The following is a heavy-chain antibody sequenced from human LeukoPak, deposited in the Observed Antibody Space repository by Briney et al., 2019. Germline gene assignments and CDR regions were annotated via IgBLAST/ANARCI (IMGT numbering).Heavy chain of an antibody. CDR3: ATSFWSGYPSNWFDP. Sequence: ASVKVSCKVSGYTLTELSMHWVRQAPRKGLEWMGGFDPEDGETIYAQKFQGRVTMTEDTSTDTAYMELSSLRSGDTAVYYCATSFWSGYPSNWFDPWGQGTLVTVSS. D-gene: IGHD3-3*01. CDR1: GYTLTELS. V-gene: IGHV1-24*01. CDR2: FDPEDGET. J-gene: IGHJ5*02.